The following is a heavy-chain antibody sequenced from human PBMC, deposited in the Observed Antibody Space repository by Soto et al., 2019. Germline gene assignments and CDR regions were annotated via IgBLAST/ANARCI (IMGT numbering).Heavy chain of an antibody. CDR3: ARERAYYDILTGYKYYFDY. CDR1: GGSISSGGYY. J-gene: IGHJ4*02. D-gene: IGHD3-9*01. CDR2: IYYSGST. V-gene: IGHV4-31*03. Sequence: SETLSLTCTVSGGSISSGGYYWSWIRQHPGKGLEWIGYIYYSGSTYYNPSLKSRVTISVDTSKNQFSLKLSSVTAADTAVYYCARERAYYDILTGYKYYFDYWGQGTLVTVSS.